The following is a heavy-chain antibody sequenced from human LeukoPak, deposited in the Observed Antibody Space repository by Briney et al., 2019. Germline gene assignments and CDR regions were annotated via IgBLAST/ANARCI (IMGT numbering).Heavy chain of an antibody. CDR3: ASDLRFYFDTSGYYFDF. CDR2: ISYSGNT. CDR1: GASISSGGNH. V-gene: IGHV4-31*03. Sequence: SETLSLTCNVSGASISSGGNHWSWIRQHPGKGLEWIGHISYSGNTNYKSSLKSRVTISLDTSKNQFSLRLSSVTAADTAVYYCASDLRFYFDTSGYYFDFWGQGALVTVSS. D-gene: IGHD3-22*01. J-gene: IGHJ4*02.